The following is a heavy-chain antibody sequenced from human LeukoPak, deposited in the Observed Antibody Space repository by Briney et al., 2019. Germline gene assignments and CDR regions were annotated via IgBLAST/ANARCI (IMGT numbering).Heavy chain of an antibody. CDR3: ARDPDHMYYFDY. D-gene: IGHD2-21*01. J-gene: IGHJ4*02. CDR1: GGSFSGYY. CDR2: INHSGST. V-gene: IGHV4-34*01. Sequence: SETLSLTCAVYGGSFSGYYWSWIRQPPGKGLEWIGEINHSGSTNYNPSLKSRVTISVDTSKNQFSLQLNSVTPEDTAVYYCARDPDHMYYFDYWGQGTLVTVSS.